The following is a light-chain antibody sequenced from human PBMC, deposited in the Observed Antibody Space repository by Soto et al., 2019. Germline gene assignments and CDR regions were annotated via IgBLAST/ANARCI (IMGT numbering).Light chain of an antibody. Sequence: QSALTQPASVSGSPGQSITISCTGTSSDIGDYKFVSWYQLYPGKAPKLLISEVTNRPSGVSNRFSGSKSGNTASLTISGXXXXDEAAYYCSSYSSGSSLYVFGTGTKLTVL. CDR1: SSDIGDYKF. CDR3: SSYSSGSSLYV. CDR2: EVT. V-gene: IGLV2-14*03. J-gene: IGLJ1*01.